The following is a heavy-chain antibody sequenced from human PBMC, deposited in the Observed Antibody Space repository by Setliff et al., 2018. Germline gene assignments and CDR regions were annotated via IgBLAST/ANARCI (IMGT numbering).Heavy chain of an antibody. CDR1: GYSISSGYY. CDR3: AREVQGFDP. J-gene: IGHJ5*02. Sequence: SETLSLTCSVSGYSISSGYYWGWIRQPPGKGLEWIGSIYHNGNSYYNPSLKSRVTISTDTSKNQFSLKLNSVTAADTAVYYCAREVQGFDPWGQGTLVTVSS. CDR2: IYHNGNS. V-gene: IGHV4-38-2*02.